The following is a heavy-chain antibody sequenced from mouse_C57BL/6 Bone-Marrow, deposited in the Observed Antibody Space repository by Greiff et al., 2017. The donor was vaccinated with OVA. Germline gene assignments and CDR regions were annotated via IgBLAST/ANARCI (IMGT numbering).Heavy chain of an antibody. D-gene: IGHD2-3*01. CDR2: IDPENGDT. Sequence: VQLKESGAELVRPGASVKLSCTASGFNIKDDYMHWVKQRPEQGLEWIGWIDPENGDTEYASKFQGKATITADTSSNTAYLQLSSLTSEDTAVYYCTTFYDGYPAWFAYWGQGTLVTVSA. J-gene: IGHJ3*01. CDR3: TTFYDGYPAWFAY. CDR1: GFNIKDDY. V-gene: IGHV14-4*01.